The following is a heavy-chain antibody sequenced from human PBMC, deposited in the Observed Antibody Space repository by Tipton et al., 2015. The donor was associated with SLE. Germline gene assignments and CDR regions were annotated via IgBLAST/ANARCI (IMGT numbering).Heavy chain of an antibody. D-gene: IGHD3-10*01. CDR3: ASGSGSYYSGDY. CDR2: IYYSGST. J-gene: IGHJ4*02. V-gene: IGHV4-39*01. Sequence: TLSLTCTVSGGSIGSSSYYWGWIRQPPGKGREWIGSIYYSGSTYYNPSLKSRVTISVDTSKNQFSLKLSSVTAADTAVYYCASGSGSYYSGDYWGQGTLVTVSS. CDR1: GGSIGSSSYY.